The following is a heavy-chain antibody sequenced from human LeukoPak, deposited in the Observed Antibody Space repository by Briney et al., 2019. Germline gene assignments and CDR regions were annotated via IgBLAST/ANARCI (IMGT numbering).Heavy chain of an antibody. D-gene: IGHD3-16*01. CDR1: GYTFTSYD. Sequence: SVKVSCKASGYTFTSYDINWVRQAPGQGLEWMGGIIPIFRRANYAQKFQDRLTITADESTTEVCMELTRLKSDDTAIYYCARVGEFGINSAMVLPDWGQGSLVTVSS. J-gene: IGHJ4*02. CDR3: ARVGEFGINSAMVLPD. V-gene: IGHV1-69*13. CDR2: IIPIFRRA.